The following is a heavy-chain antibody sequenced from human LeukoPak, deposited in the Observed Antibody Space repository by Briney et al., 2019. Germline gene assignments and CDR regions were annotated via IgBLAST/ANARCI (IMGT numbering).Heavy chain of an antibody. Sequence: PGGSLRLSCAASGFTFSSYAMSWVRQAPGEGLEWVSAISGSGGSTYYADSVKGRFTISRDNSKNTLYLQMNSLRAEDTAVYYCAKVALMGLYAYYMDVWGKGATGTVSS. CDR2: ISGSGGST. CDR3: AKVALMGLYAYYMDV. V-gene: IGHV3-23*01. CDR1: GFTFSSYA. J-gene: IGHJ6*03. D-gene: IGHD2-8*01.